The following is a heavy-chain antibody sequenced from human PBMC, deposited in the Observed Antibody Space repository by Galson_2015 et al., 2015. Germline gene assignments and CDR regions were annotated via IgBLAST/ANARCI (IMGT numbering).Heavy chain of an antibody. J-gene: IGHJ5*02. Sequence: SLRLSCAASGFTFSSYGMHWVRQAPGKGLEWVAVIWYDGSNKYYADSVKGRFTISRDNSKNTLYLQMNSLRAEDTAVYYCAREWVDRPKWWFDPWGQGTLVTVSS. CDR1: GFTFSSYG. CDR2: IWYDGSNK. CDR3: AREWVDRPKWWFDP. D-gene: IGHD5-12*01. V-gene: IGHV3-30*19.